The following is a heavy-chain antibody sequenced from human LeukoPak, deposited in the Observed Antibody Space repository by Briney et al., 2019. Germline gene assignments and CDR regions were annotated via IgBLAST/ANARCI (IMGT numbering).Heavy chain of an antibody. J-gene: IGHJ3*02. D-gene: IGHD6-13*01. Sequence: GGSLRLSCAASGFTFDDYAMHWVRQAPGKGLEWVSGISWNSGSIGYADSVKGRFTISRDNAKNSLYLQMNSLRAEDTALYYCARLTPIPYSSSSHDAFDIWGQGTMVTVSS. CDR2: ISWNSGSI. CDR1: GFTFDDYA. CDR3: ARLTPIPYSSSSHDAFDI. V-gene: IGHV3-9*01.